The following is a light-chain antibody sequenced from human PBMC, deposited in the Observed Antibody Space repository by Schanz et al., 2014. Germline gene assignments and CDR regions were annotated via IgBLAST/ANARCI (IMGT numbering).Light chain of an antibody. CDR2: DVS. V-gene: IGKV1-13*02. CDR1: QAISNN. J-gene: IGKJ5*01. CDR3: QQVNSFPIT. Sequence: AIHLTQSPSSLAASVGDSVTVTCRASQAISNNVAWYQQKPGKPPNLLMFDVSNLETGVSSRFSGSVSGTDFSLTISGLQPEDFATYYCQQVNSFPITFGQGTRLEIK.